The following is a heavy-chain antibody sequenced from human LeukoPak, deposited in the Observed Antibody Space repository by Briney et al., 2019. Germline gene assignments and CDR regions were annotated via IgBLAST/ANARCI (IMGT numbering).Heavy chain of an antibody. D-gene: IGHD6-13*01. V-gene: IGHV1-24*01. Sequence: ASVKVSCKASGYTFTDYDINWVRQAPGKGLEWMGGFDPEDGETIYAQKFQGRVTMTEDTSTDTAYMELSSLRSEDTAVYYCAIGPLFSRGIASDWGQGTLVTVSS. CDR3: AIGPLFSRGIASD. CDR2: FDPEDGET. CDR1: GYTFTDYD. J-gene: IGHJ4*02.